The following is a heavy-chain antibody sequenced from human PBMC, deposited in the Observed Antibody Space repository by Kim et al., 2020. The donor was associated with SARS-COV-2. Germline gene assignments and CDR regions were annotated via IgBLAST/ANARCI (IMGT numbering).Heavy chain of an antibody. CDR3: ARTVDNWFDP. J-gene: IGHJ5*02. Sequence: NTNYSQKLQGRVTMTTDTSTSTAYVELRSLRSDETAVYYCARTVDNWFDPWGQGTLVTVSS. V-gene: IGHV1-18*01. CDR2: NT. D-gene: IGHD4-17*01.